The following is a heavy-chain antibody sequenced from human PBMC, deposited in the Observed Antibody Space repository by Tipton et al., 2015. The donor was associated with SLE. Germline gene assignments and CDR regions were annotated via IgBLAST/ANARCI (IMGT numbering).Heavy chain of an antibody. V-gene: IGHV3-23*04. J-gene: IGHJ4*02. CDR1: GFTFSSYA. Sequence: VQLVQSGGDMVKPGGSLRLSCAASGFTFSSYAMSWVRQAPGKGLEWVSAISGSGGSTYYADSVKGRFTISRDNSKNTLYLQMNSLRAEDTAVYYCAKNPAPYDYVWGSYRPDYWGQGTLVTVSS. D-gene: IGHD3-16*02. CDR2: ISGSGGST. CDR3: AKNPAPYDYVWGSYRPDY.